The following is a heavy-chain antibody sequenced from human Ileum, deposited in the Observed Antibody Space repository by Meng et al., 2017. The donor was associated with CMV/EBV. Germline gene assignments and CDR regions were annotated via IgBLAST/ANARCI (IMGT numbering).Heavy chain of an antibody. Sequence: GESLKISCVASGFTFSSYEMMWVRHVPGKGLEWVAFINVADTTTYYADSVKGRFIISRDNVKNSLYLQMNSLRVEDTALYYCARFPASMERTTETYYYVMDVWGHGSAVTVSS. J-gene: IGHJ6*02. V-gene: IGHV3-48*03. CDR2: INVADTTT. CDR1: GFTFSSYE. CDR3: ARFPASMERTTETYYYVMDV. D-gene: IGHD1-14*01.